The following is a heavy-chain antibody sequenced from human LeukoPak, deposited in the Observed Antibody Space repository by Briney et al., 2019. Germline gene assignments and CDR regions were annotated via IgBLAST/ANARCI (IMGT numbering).Heavy chain of an antibody. Sequence: PSETLSLTCAVYGGSFSGYYWSWIRQPPGKGLEWIGEINHSGSTNYNPSLKSRVTISVDTSKNQFSLKLSSVTAADTAVYYCARGPPYYYGSGSYYRPLDYWGQGTPVPVSS. CDR2: INHSGST. J-gene: IGHJ4*02. CDR3: ARGPPYYYGSGSYYRPLDY. D-gene: IGHD3-10*01. CDR1: GGSFSGYY. V-gene: IGHV4-34*01.